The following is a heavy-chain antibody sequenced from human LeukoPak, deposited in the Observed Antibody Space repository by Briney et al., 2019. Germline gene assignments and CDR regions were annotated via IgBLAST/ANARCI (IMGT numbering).Heavy chain of an antibody. Sequence: PGRSLRLSCAASGFTFSSYAMRWVRQAPGKGLEWVANIKQDGSEKYYVGSVKGRFTISRDNAKNSLYLQMNSLRVEDTAVYYCARGCGSENYFFHNWFDPWGQGTLVSVSS. V-gene: IGHV3-7*03. CDR1: GFTFSSYA. CDR2: IKQDGSEK. D-gene: IGHD3-10*01. CDR3: ARGCGSENYFFHNWFDP. J-gene: IGHJ5*02.